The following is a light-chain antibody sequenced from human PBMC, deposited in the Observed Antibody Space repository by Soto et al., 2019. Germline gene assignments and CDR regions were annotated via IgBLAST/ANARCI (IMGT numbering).Light chain of an antibody. V-gene: IGKV1-5*03. CDR2: KAS. CDR1: QSVSTW. CDR3: QQHNSDSRK. J-gene: IGKJ1*01. Sequence: DIQMTQSPSTLSASVGDRVTVTCRASQSVSTWLAWYQQKPGKAPNLLIYKASSLETGVPSRFSGSGSGTEFTLTINNLQPDDYATYYCQQHNSDSRKCGQGNKGDIK.